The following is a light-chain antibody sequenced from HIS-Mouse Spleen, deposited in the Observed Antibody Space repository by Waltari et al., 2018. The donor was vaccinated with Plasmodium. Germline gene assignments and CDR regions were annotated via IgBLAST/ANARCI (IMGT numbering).Light chain of an antibody. J-gene: IGLJ2*01. Sequence: SYELTQPPSVSVYPGQTARNTCSGDKLGSNDACWYQQTPGQSPVLVIYQDSKRPSGCSERFSGVNSGNTATLTISGTQAMYEADYYCQALDSSTVVFGGGTKLTVL. CDR2: QDS. V-gene: IGLV3-1*01. CDR1: KLGSND. CDR3: QALDSSTVV.